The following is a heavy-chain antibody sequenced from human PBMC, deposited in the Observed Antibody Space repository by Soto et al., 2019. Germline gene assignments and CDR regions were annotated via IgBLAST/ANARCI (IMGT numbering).Heavy chain of an antibody. V-gene: IGHV1-3*01. CDR2: INAGNGNT. Sequence: QVQLVQSGAEVKKPGASVKVSCKASGYTFTSYAMHWVRQAPGQRLEWMGWINAGNGNTKYSQKFQGRVTITRHTSASTAYMELSSLRSEDTAVYYCARLYYYGSGSSNSYYYYGMDVWGQGTTVTVSS. D-gene: IGHD3-10*01. CDR3: ARLYYYGSGSSNSYYYYGMDV. J-gene: IGHJ6*02. CDR1: GYTFTSYA.